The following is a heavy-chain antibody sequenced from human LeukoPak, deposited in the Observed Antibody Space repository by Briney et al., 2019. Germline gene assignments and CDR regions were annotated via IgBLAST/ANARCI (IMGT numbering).Heavy chain of an antibody. D-gene: IGHD5-12*01. CDR3: ARAKSGYDHDY. CDR1: GYSISSAYY. CDR2: MYHSGST. V-gene: IGHV4-38-2*02. Sequence: SETLSLTCSVSGYSISSAYYWGWIRQPPGKGLEWIGTMYHSGSTNYNPSLKSRVTISVDTSKNQFSLKLSSVTAADTAVYYCARAKSGYDHDYWGQGTLVTVSS. J-gene: IGHJ4*02.